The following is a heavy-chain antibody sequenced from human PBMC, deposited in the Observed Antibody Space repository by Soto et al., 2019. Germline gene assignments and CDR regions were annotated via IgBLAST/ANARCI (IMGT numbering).Heavy chain of an antibody. J-gene: IGHJ6*02. CDR2: IIPIFGTA. CDR1: GGTFSSYA. CDR3: ATLTTTVTTGYYYYGMDV. D-gene: IGHD4-17*01. V-gene: IGHV1-69*01. Sequence: QVQLVQSGAEVKKPGSSVKVSCKASGGTFSSYAISWVRQAPGQGLEWMGGIIPIFGTANYAQKFQGRVTITADESTSTAYMELCSLRSEDTALYYCATLTTTVTTGYYYYGMDVWGQGTTVTVSS.